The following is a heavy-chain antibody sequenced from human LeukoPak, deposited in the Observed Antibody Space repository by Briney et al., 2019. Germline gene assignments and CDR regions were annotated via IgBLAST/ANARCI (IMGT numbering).Heavy chain of an antibody. D-gene: IGHD3-9*01. CDR2: IYYSGST. Sequence: PSETLSLNCTVSGGSISSGDYYWSWIRQPPGKGLEWIGYIYYSGSTSYNPSLKSRATISVDASKNQFSLKLSSVTAADTAVYYCARDRYDILTGYRYFDYWGQGTLVTVSS. V-gene: IGHV4-30-4*01. CDR3: ARDRYDILTGYRYFDY. J-gene: IGHJ4*02. CDR1: GGSISSGDYY.